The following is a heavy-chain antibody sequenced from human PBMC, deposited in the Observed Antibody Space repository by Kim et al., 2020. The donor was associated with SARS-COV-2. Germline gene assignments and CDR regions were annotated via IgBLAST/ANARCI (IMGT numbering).Heavy chain of an antibody. Sequence: SETLSLTCTVSGGSISSYYWSWIRQPPGKGLEWIGYIYYSGSTNYNPSLKSRVTISVDTSKNQFSLKLSSVTAADTAVYYCARGEWEHYFDYWGQGTLVT. CDR3: ARGEWEHYFDY. J-gene: IGHJ4*02. CDR2: IYYSGST. D-gene: IGHD1-1*01. CDR1: GGSISSYY. V-gene: IGHV4-59*13.